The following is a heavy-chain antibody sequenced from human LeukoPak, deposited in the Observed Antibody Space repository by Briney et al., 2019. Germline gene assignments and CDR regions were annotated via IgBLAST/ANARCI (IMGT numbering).Heavy chain of an antibody. D-gene: IGHD3-22*01. CDR1: EFSVGSNY. CDR3: ARTKSGYYSPFDY. J-gene: IGHJ4*02. Sequence: GGSLRLSCAASEFSVGSNYMTWVRQAPGKGLEWVSYISSSGSTIYYADSVKGRFTISRDNAKNSLYLQMNSLRAEDTAVYYCARTKSGYYSPFDYWGQGTLVTVSS. V-gene: IGHV3-48*03. CDR2: ISSSGSTI.